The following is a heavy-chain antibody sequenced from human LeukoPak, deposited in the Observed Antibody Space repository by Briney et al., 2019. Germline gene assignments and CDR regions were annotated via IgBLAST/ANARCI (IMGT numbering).Heavy chain of an antibody. Sequence: GGSLRLSCAASGFTFSSYDMHWVRQATGKGLEWVSAIGTAGDTYYPGSVKGRFTISRGNAKNSLYLQMNSLRAGDTAVYYCARAERGIAVAGTEYYYYYYGMDVWGQGTTVTVSS. D-gene: IGHD6-19*01. J-gene: IGHJ6*02. CDR3: ARAERGIAVAGTEYYYYYYGMDV. CDR2: IGTAGDT. CDR1: GFTFSSYD. V-gene: IGHV3-13*01.